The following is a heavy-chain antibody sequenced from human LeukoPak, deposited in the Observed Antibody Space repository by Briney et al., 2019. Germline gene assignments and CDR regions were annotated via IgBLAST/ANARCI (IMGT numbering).Heavy chain of an antibody. D-gene: IGHD3-9*01. CDR1: GFTFSSYD. CDR2: ISAGGGST. V-gene: IGHV3-23*01. Sequence: GGSLRLSCAASGFTFSSYDMSWVRQAPGKGLEWVAGISAGGGSTYYADSVKGRFTISRDNSKNMLYLQLNSLRAADTAVYYCAKGGPPTYYDILTGQDYWGQGTLVTVSS. J-gene: IGHJ4*02. CDR3: AKGGPPTYYDILTGQDY.